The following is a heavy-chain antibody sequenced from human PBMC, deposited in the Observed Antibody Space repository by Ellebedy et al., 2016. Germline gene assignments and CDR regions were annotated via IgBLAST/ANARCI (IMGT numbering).Heavy chain of an antibody. Sequence: GGSLRLSCAASGLTFTSHSMNWVRQAPGKGLEWISYISVSSTTIYYADSVKGRFTISRDNAKNSLYLQMNSLRAEDTAVYYCARGSMDWGQGTLVTVSS. J-gene: IGHJ4*02. CDR2: ISVSSTTI. CDR3: ARGSMD. V-gene: IGHV3-48*04. CDR1: GLTFTSHS.